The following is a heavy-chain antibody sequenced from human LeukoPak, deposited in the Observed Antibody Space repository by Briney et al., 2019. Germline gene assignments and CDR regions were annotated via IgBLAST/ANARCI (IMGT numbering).Heavy chain of an antibody. CDR3: AKNRRIEDIAVVVAAFQH. J-gene: IGHJ1*01. D-gene: IGHD2-15*01. V-gene: IGHV3-23*01. CDR2: ISGSGGST. CDR1: GFTFSSYA. Sequence: GGSLRLSCAASGFTFSSYAMSWVRQAPGKGLEWVSAISGSGGSTYYADSVKGRFTISRDNSKNTLYLQMNSLRAEDTAVYYCAKNRRIEDIAVVVAAFQHWGQGTLVTVSS.